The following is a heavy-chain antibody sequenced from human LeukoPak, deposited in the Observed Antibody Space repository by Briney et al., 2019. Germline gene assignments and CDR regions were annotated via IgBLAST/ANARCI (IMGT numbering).Heavy chain of an antibody. CDR3: ARAAGFSSGYYDS. CDR1: GDSVSSITAA. CDR2: TYFRSNWSN. J-gene: IGHJ4*02. V-gene: IGHV6-1*01. Sequence: SQTLSLTCAISGDSVSSITAAWNWVRQSPSRGLEWLARTYFRSNWSNDYALSLKSRITINADTSKNQFSLQLTSVTPEDTAVYYCARAAGFSSGYYDSWGQGTLVTVSS. D-gene: IGHD3-22*01.